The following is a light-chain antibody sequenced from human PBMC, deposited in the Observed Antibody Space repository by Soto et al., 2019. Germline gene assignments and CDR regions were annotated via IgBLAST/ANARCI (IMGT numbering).Light chain of an antibody. V-gene: IGLV8-61*01. CDR3: VLYMGSGPWV. CDR1: SGSVSTSHF. CDR2: STN. J-gene: IGLJ3*02. Sequence: QTVVTQEPSFSVSPGGTVTLTCGLRSGSVSTSHFASWYQQTPGQAPRTLIYSTNTRSSGVPDRFSGSILGNKAALTITGAQADDESDYYCVLYMGSGPWVFGGGTKLTVL.